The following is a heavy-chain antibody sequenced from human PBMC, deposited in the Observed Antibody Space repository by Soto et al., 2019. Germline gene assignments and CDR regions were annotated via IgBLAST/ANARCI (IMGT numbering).Heavy chain of an antibody. Sequence: ASVKVSCKASGYTLTSYYVHWVRQAPGQGLEWMGIINPSGGSTSYAQKFQGRVTMTRDTSTSTVYMELSSLRSEDTAVYYCARDFHDYSVAMPHRFDYWGQGTLLTVSS. J-gene: IGHJ4*02. CDR3: ARDFHDYSVAMPHRFDY. CDR1: GYTLTSYY. V-gene: IGHV1-46*01. D-gene: IGHD4-4*01. CDR2: INPSGGST.